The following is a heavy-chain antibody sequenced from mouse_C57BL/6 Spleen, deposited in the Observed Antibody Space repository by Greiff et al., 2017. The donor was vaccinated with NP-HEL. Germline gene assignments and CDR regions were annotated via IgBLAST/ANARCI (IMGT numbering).Heavy chain of an antibody. CDR3: AILDDYEYYFDY. V-gene: IGHV1-74*01. Sequence: KESCKASGYTFTSYCMHWVKQRPGQGLEWIGRIHPSDSDTNYNQKFKGKATLTVDKSSSTAYMQLSSLTSEDSAVYYCAILDDYEYYFDYWGQGTTLTVSS. CDR2: IHPSDSDT. J-gene: IGHJ2*01. D-gene: IGHD2-4*01. CDR1: GYTFTSYC.